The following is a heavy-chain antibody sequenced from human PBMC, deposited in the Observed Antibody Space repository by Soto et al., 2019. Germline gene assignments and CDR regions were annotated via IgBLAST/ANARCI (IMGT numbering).Heavy chain of an antibody. D-gene: IGHD4-17*01. CDR2: ISPYNGNT. CDR1: GYTFTNYG. V-gene: IGHV1-18*04. Sequence: QVQLAQSGGEVRKPGASVKVSCKASGYTFTNYGISWVRQAPGQGLEWMGWISPYNGNTKYAQILLGRVTMTTDTSTSTAYMEVRRLRSADTAVYYCARDRRGLDGGGDFDVWGQGTLVTVSS. CDR3: ARDRRGLDGGGDFDV. J-gene: IGHJ4*02.